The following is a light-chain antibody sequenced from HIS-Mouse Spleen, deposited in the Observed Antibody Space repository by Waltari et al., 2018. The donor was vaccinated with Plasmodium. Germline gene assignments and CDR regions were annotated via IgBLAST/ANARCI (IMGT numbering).Light chain of an antibody. J-gene: IGLJ3*02. V-gene: IGLV3-25*03. CDR2: KDS. CDR3: QSADSSGTPNWV. CDR1: AVPKTY. Sequence: SYELTQPPSVSVSPGQTARITCSGDAVPKTYAYVYQQKPCQDPVLVIYKDSERPSGTPERFSGSSSGTTVTLTISGVQAEDEADYYCQSADSSGTPNWVFGGGTKLTVL.